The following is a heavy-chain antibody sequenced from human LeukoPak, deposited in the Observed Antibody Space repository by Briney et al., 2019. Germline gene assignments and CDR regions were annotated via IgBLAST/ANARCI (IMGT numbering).Heavy chain of an antibody. CDR2: INQDGNLI. CDR3: ARILEPQGYFDY. Sequence: PGGSLRLSCAASGFTFSKYWMNWVRQAPGKGLEWVANINQDGNLIRYVDSVRGRFTISRDNVKKLVYLQMNSLRVEDTAVYYCARILEPQGYFDYWGQGTLVTVSS. CDR1: GFTFSKYW. J-gene: IGHJ4*02. V-gene: IGHV3-7*01. D-gene: IGHD1-14*01.